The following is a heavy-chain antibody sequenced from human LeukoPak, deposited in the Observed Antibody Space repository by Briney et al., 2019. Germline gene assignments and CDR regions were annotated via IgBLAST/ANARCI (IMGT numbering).Heavy chain of an antibody. V-gene: IGHV3-33*01. D-gene: IGHD6-13*01. CDR1: GVNFHSFG. CDR3: ARGEYSSSWHSEYFQH. Sequence: GGSLRLSCAASGVNFHSFGMHWVRQAPGKGLEWVTIIWHDGSNKYYADSVEGRFTVSRDNSKNTLYLQMNSLRVEDTAVYYCARGEYSSSWHSEYFQHWGQGTLVTVS. CDR2: IWHDGSNK. J-gene: IGHJ1*01.